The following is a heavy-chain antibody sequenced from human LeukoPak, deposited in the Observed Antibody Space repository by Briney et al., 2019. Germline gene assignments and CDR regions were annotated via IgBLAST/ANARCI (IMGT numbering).Heavy chain of an antibody. CDR1: GFTFSSYS. Sequence: GGSLRLSCAASGFTFSSYSMNWVRQAPGKGLEWVSSISSSSSYIYYADSVKGRFTISRDNSKNTLYLQMNSLRAEDTAVYYCAKLGTGYLDYWGQGTLVTVSS. D-gene: IGHD3/OR15-3a*01. J-gene: IGHJ4*02. V-gene: IGHV3-21*04. CDR2: ISSSSSYI. CDR3: AKLGTGYLDY.